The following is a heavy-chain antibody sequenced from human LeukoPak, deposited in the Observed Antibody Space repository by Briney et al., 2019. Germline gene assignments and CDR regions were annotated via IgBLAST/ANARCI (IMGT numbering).Heavy chain of an antibody. V-gene: IGHV1-2*06. J-gene: IGHJ5*02. D-gene: IGHD3-22*01. CDR3: ARGYYDSSGPPRFDP. CDR1: GYTFTGYY. Sequence: ASVKVSCKASGYTFTGYYLHWVRQAPGQGPEWMGRINPNSGGTNYAQKFQDRVTMTRDTSISTAYMDLSRLRSDDTAVYYCARGYYDSSGPPRFDPWGQGTLVTVSS. CDR2: INPNSGGT.